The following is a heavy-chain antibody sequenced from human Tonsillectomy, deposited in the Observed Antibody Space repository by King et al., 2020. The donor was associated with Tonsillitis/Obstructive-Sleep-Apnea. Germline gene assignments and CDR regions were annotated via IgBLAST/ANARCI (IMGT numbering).Heavy chain of an antibody. Sequence: QVQLVESGGGVVQPGRSLRLSCAASGFTSRSHAMHWVHQAPGKGLEWVALISFDGRNEYYADSVKGRFTISRDNSKNTLYLQMDILGAEDTAVYYCARDRSGWPPEYFDFWGQGTLVTVSS. CDR1: GFTSRSHA. CDR3: ARDRSGWPPEYFDF. J-gene: IGHJ4*02. V-gene: IGHV3-30*01. CDR2: ISFDGRNE. D-gene: IGHD6-19*01.